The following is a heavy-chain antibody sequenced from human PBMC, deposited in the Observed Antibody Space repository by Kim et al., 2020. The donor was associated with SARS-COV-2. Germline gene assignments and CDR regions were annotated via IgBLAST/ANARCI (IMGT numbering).Heavy chain of an antibody. D-gene: IGHD3-16*02. J-gene: IGHJ4*02. Sequence: SETLSLTCAVYGGSFSGYYWSWIRQPPGKGLEWIGEINHSGSTNYNPSLKSRVTISVDTSKNQFSLKLSSVTAADTAVYYCARGELITFGGVIVDYWGQGTLVTVSS. V-gene: IGHV4-34*01. CDR1: GGSFSGYY. CDR3: ARGELITFGGVIVDY. CDR2: INHSGST.